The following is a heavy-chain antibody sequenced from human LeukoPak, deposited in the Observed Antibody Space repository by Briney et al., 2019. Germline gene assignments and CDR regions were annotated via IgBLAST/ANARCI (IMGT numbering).Heavy chain of an antibody. D-gene: IGHD3-22*01. CDR3: ARDSSNYYDSSGYYPYFDD. CDR1: GFTFSIYS. CDR2: ISSSSTTI. V-gene: IGHV3-48*02. J-gene: IGHJ4*02. Sequence: PGGSLRLSCAASGFTFSIYSMNWVRQAPGKGLEWVSYISSSSTTIYYADSVKGRLTISRDNAKNSLYLQMNSLRDEDTAVYYCARDSSNYYDSSGYYPYFDDWGQGTLVTVSS.